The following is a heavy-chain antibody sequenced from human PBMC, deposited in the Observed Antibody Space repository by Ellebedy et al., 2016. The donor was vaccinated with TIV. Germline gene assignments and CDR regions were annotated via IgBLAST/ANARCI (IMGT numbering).Heavy chain of an antibody. D-gene: IGHD1-26*01. V-gene: IGHV3-15*01. CDR3: ARYYVASFDY. CDR2: IKGRADGGTT. Sequence: GESLKISCSASGFAFSNVWMSWVRQAPGKGLEWVGLIKGRADGGTTDYAAPVKGRFTISRDDSKNSLYLQMNSLKAEDTAVYFCARYYVASFDYWGQGTLVTVSS. J-gene: IGHJ4*02. CDR1: GFAFSNVW.